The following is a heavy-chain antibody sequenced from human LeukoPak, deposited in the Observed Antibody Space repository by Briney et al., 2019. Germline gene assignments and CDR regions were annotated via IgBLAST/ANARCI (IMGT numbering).Heavy chain of an antibody. V-gene: IGHV3-30*18. D-gene: IGHD6-13*01. CDR2: ISYDGSNK. CDR3: AKSHYSSSWYPLR. Sequence: GWSLRLSCAASGFTFSSYGMHWVRQAPGKGLEWVAVISYDGSNKYYADSVKGRFTISRDNSKNTLYLQMNSLRAEDTAVYYCAKSHYSSSWYPLRWGQGTLVTVSS. CDR1: GFTFSSYG. J-gene: IGHJ4*02.